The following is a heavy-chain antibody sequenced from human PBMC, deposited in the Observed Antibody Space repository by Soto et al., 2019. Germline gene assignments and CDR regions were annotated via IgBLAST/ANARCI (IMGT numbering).Heavy chain of an antibody. V-gene: IGHV3-30*18. CDR3: AKWRLGGGRYSYGYFWFDP. Sequence: GGSLRLSRAASGFTFSSYGMNWVRQAPGKGLEWVAVISYDGSNKYYADSVKGRFTISKDNSKDTLYLQMNSLRAEDTAVYYCAKWRLGGGRYSYGYFWFDPWGQGTLVTVSS. CDR2: ISYDGSNK. CDR1: GFTFSSYG. D-gene: IGHD5-18*01. J-gene: IGHJ5*02.